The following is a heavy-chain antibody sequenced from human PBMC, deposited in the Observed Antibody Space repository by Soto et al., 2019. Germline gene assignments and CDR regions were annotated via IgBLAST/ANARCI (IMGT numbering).Heavy chain of an antibody. Sequence: ASVKVSCKASGYTFTGYYMHWVRQAPGQGLEWMGWINPNSGGTNYAQKFQGRVTMTRDTSISTAYMELSRLRSDGTAVYYCARYYYDSSGTYNWFDPWGQGTLVTVS. D-gene: IGHD3-22*01. CDR1: GYTFTGYY. J-gene: IGHJ5*02. CDR2: INPNSGGT. V-gene: IGHV1-2*02. CDR3: ARYYYDSSGTYNWFDP.